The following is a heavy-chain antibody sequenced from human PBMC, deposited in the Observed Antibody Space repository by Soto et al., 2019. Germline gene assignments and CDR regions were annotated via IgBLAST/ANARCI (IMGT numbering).Heavy chain of an antibody. V-gene: IGHV4-39*01. CDR1: GGSISSSSYY. CDR3: ARGIAAAGTYYYYYMDV. Sequence: QLQLQESGPGLVKPSETLSLTCTVSGGSISSSSYYWGWIRQPPGKGLEWIGSIYYSGSTYYNPSRKSRVSISVDTSKNQFSLKLSSVTAADTAVYYCARGIAAAGTYYYYYMDVWGKGTTVTVSS. CDR2: IYYSGST. D-gene: IGHD6-13*01. J-gene: IGHJ6*03.